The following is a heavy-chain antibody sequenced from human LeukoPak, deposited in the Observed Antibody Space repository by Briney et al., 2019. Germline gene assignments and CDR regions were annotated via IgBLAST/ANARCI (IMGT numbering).Heavy chain of an antibody. CDR3: ARLEISGYSSSSPPIDY. CDR2: IYYSGST. CDR1: GGSISSSSYY. V-gene: IGHV4-39*01. Sequence: SETLSLTCTVSGGSISSSSYYWGWIRQPPGKGLERIGSIYYSGSTYYNPSLKSRVTISVDTSKDQFSLKLSSVTAADTAVYYCARLEISGYSSSSPPIDYWGQGTLVTVSS. D-gene: IGHD6-6*01. J-gene: IGHJ4*02.